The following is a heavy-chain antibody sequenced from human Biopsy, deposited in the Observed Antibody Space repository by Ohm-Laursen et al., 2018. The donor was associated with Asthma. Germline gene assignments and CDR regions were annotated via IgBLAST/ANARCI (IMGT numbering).Heavy chain of an antibody. J-gene: IGHJ6*02. CDR2: ISYGGKT. CDR3: ARRITIFGVVQIDHGMDV. D-gene: IGHD3-3*01. Sequence: PSQTLSLTCSLSSGSGGYMRSGNYYWDWIRQAPGKGLEWIGYISYGGKTSYNPSLKNRVTISRDTSKNQFSLRLTSVTAADTAVYFCARRITIFGVVQIDHGMDVWGQGTAVTVSS. CDR1: SGSGGYMRSGNYY. V-gene: IGHV4-39*01.